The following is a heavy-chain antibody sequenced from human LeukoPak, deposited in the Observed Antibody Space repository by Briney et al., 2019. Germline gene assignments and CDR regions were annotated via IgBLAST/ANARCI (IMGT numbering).Heavy chain of an antibody. V-gene: IGHV1-69*05. Sequence: SVKVSCKASGGTFSSYAIGWVRQAPGQGLEWMGGIIPTFGTANYAQKFQGRVTITTDESTSTAYMELSSLRSEDTAVYYCARAPRTSSSSAYYYMDVWGKGTTVTVSS. CDR3: ARAPRTSSSSAYYYMDV. CDR2: IIPTFGTA. D-gene: IGHD6-6*01. CDR1: GGTFSSYA. J-gene: IGHJ6*03.